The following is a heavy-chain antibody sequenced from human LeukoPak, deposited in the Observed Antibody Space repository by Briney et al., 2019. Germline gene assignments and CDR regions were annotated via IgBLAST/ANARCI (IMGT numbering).Heavy chain of an antibody. J-gene: IGHJ4*02. Sequence: GGSLRLSCAASGSTFSSYAMSWVRQAPGKGLEWVSAISGSGGSTYYADSVKGRFTISRDNSKNTLYLQMNSLRAEDTAVYYCAKETPPVRYFVYTPDYWGQGTLVTVSS. V-gene: IGHV3-23*01. CDR1: GSTFSSYA. CDR2: ISGSGGST. CDR3: AKETPPVRYFVYTPDY. D-gene: IGHD3-9*01.